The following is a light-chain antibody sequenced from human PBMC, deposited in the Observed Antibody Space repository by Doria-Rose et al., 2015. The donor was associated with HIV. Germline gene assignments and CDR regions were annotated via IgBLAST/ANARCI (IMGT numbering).Light chain of an antibody. CDR2: KAS. CDR3: QHFDKYFSWT. CDR1: QSISNW. V-gene: IGKV1-5*03. Sequence: DIRMTQSPSTLSASVGDRVTITCRASQSISNWLAWYQQKPGQAPKLLIYKASSLQSGFLSRFRGSGSGTGFTLTINSLQPDDFATYYCQHFDKYFSWTFGHGTKVDIK. J-gene: IGKJ1*01.